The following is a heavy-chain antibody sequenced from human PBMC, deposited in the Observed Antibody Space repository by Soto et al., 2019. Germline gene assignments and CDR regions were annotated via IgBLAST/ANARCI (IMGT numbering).Heavy chain of an antibody. CDR3: ARDQYDFRSGSCYYAMEV. D-gene: IGHD3-3*01. V-gene: IGHV4-61*01. CDR2: IYYTGST. J-gene: IGHJ6*02. CDR1: GGSVSSEIHY. Sequence: ASETLSLTCTVSGGSVSSEIHYWSWIRHTPGNGLEWIGYIYYTGSTNYNPSLKGRVTMSVDTSRDQVSLRLRSVTRADTAVYYCARDQYDFRSGSCYYAMEVWGQGPQLTVS.